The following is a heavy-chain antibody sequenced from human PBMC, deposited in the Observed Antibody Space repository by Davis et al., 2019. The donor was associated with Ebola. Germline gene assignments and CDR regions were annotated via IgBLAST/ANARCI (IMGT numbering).Heavy chain of an antibody. CDR1: GGSISRGGSY. V-gene: IGHV4-31*03. D-gene: IGHD3-22*01. CDR3: ARDLRYDSSCYDYYFHMGV. J-gene: IGHJ6*03. Sequence: PSETLSLTCTVSGGSISRGGSYWTWIRQHPGKGLEWIGYIYYSGSTYYKPSLKSRVTISLDTSKNQFSLNLYSVTAADTAVYYCARDLRYDSSCYDYYFHMGVWGKGTTVTVSS. CDR2: IYYSGST.